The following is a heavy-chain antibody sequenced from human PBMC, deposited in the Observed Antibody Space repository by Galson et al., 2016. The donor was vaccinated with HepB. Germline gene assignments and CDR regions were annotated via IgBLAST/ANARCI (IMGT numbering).Heavy chain of an antibody. J-gene: IGHJ4*02. V-gene: IGHV4-61*09. CDR3: ATHPQGGATFDS. CDR2: ISTTGST. Sequence: TLSFTCAVSGGSFSSGRYYWSWVRQPAGKGLEWIGHISTTGSTNYNPSLKSRVTISLDTSKNQCSLNLSSLTAADTAVYFCATHPQGGATFDSWAQGTLVTVSS. D-gene: IGHD1-26*01. CDR1: GGSFSSGRYY.